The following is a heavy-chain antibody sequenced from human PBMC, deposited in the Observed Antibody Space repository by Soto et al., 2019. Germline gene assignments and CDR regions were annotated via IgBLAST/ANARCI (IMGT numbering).Heavy chain of an antibody. CDR3: AAEGLAVANTLHY. CDR1: GYTFTSYG. CDR2: ISAYNGNT. D-gene: IGHD6-19*01. J-gene: IGHJ4*02. Sequence: ASVKVSCKASGYTFTSYGITWVRQAPGQGLGWMGWISAYNGNTHYAQRLQGRVTMTTDTSTSTAYMELRTLRSDDTAVYYCAAEGLAVANTLHYGGKGPLVTVPS. V-gene: IGHV1-18*01.